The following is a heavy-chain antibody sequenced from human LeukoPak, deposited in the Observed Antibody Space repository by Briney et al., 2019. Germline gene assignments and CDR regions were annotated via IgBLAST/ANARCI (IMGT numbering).Heavy chain of an antibody. D-gene: IGHD1-1*01. Sequence: PGRSLRLSCATSGFTFHDYAMQWVRQPPGKGLEWVSGISWNSGRIDYADSVKGRFTISRDNAEKSLYLQMDTLKPDDTAFYFCVKGGRRAFYYNSATYYFDSWGHGTLVTVSS. V-gene: IGHV3-9*01. CDR3: VKGGRRAFYYNSATYYFDS. CDR1: GFTFHDYA. J-gene: IGHJ4*01. CDR2: ISWNSGRI.